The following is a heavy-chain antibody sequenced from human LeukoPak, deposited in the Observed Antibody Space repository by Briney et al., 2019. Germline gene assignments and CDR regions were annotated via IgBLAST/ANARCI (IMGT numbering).Heavy chain of an antibody. D-gene: IGHD4-17*01. V-gene: IGHV4-59*01. CDR3: ARARVDYGDYSLDY. J-gene: IGHJ4*02. CDR1: GGSISSYY. CDR2: IYYSGST. Sequence: SETLSLTCTVSGGSISSYYWSWIRQPPGKGLEWIGYIYYSGSTNYNPSLKSRVTISVDTSKNQFSLKLSSVTAADTAVYYCARARVDYGDYSLDYWGQGTLVTVS.